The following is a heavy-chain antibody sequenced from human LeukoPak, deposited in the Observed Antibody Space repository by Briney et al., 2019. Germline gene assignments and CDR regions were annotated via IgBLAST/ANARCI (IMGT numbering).Heavy chain of an antibody. D-gene: IGHD6-19*01. Sequence: GASVKVSCKASGGTFSSYAISWVRQAPGQGLEWMGRIIPILGIANYAQKFQGRVTITADKSTSTAYMELSSLRSEDTAVYYCAREDVVAGPLDYWGQGTLVTVSS. J-gene: IGHJ4*02. V-gene: IGHV1-69*04. CDR3: AREDVVAGPLDY. CDR1: GGTFSSYA. CDR2: IIPILGIA.